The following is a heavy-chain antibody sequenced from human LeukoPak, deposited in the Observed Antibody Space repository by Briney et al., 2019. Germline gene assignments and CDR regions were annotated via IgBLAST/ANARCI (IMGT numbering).Heavy chain of an antibody. V-gene: IGHV1-46*01. CDR3: ARGDYYDSSGYLQFDY. J-gene: IGHJ4*02. Sequence: GASVKVSCEASGYTFTSYYMHWVRQAPGQGLEWMGIINPSGGSTSYAQKFQGRVTMTRDTSMSTVYMELSSLRSEDTAVYYCARGDYYDSSGYLQFDYWGQGTLVTVSS. CDR1: GYTFTSYY. D-gene: IGHD3-22*01. CDR2: INPSGGST.